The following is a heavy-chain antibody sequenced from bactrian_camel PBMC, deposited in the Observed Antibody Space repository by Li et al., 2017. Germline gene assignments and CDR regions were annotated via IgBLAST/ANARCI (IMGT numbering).Heavy chain of an antibody. CDR2: INTGGDTT. D-gene: IGHD2*01. Sequence: VQLVESGGGLVQPGGSLRLSCAASGFTFSTFWMYWVRQAPGKGLEWVSTINTGGDTTYYADSVKGRFTISRDNAKNTMYLQMNSLQPEDTAVYYCVGGGTYYVLNTDYWAQGTQVTVS. CDR3: VGGGTYYVLNTDY. V-gene: IGHV3S1*01. CDR1: GFTFSTFW. J-gene: IGHJ4*01.